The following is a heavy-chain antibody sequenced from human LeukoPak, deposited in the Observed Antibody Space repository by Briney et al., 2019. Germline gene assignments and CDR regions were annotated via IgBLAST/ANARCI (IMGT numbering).Heavy chain of an antibody. CDR1: GFSVSNYY. D-gene: IGHD3-22*01. CDR2: IPNDDSVI. J-gene: IGHJ6*02. CDR3: ARGAGNYYDSSGFRVLYYYYYGMDV. Sequence: GGSLRLSCEASGFSVSNYYMVWVRQPPGKGLECISYIPNDDSVIYYADSVRGRLSVSRDSAKNSLSLQLNSLRAEDTAVYYCARGAGNYYDSSGFRVLYYYYYGMDVWGQGTTVTVSS. V-gene: IGHV3-11*01.